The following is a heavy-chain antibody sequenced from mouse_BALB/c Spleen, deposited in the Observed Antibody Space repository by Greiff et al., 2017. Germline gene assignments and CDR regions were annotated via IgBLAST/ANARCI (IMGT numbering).Heavy chain of an antibody. CDR2: ISSGGST. CDR3: ARGRDGSSYGY. D-gene: IGHD1-1*01. CDR1: GFTFSSYA. V-gene: IGHV5-6-5*01. Sequence: EVQLVESGGGLVKPGGSLKLSCAASGFTFSSYAMSWVRQTPEKRLEWVASISSGGSTYYPDSVKGRFTISRDNARNILYLQMSSLRSEDTAMYYCARGRDGSSYGYWGQGTTLTVSS. J-gene: IGHJ2*01.